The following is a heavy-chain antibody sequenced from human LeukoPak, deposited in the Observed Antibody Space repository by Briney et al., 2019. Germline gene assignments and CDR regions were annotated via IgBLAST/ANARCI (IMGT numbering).Heavy chain of an antibody. Sequence: GGSLRLSCAASGFTFSSYSMNWVRQAPGKGLEWVSYISSSSTIYYADSVKGRFTISRDNAKNSLYLQMNSLRAEDTAVYYCARERGIAAEYFQHWGQGTLVTVSS. CDR2: ISSSSTI. J-gene: IGHJ1*01. V-gene: IGHV3-48*01. CDR1: GFTFSSYS. D-gene: IGHD6-13*01. CDR3: ARERGIAAEYFQH.